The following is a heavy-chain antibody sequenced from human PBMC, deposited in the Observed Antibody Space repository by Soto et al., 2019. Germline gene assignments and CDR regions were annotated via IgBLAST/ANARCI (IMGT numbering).Heavy chain of an antibody. CDR2: IYYSGST. J-gene: IGHJ4*02. D-gene: IGHD6-19*01. CDR1: GGSINSGHYY. CDR3: ARDYRWLDRRGFDY. Sequence: PSETLSLTCTVSGGSINSGHYYWSWIRQPPGKGLEWIGNIYYSGSTYYNPSLKSRVTISVDKSKNQFSMKLSSVTAADTAVYYCARDYRWLDRRGFDYWGQGTLVTVSS. V-gene: IGHV4-30-4*01.